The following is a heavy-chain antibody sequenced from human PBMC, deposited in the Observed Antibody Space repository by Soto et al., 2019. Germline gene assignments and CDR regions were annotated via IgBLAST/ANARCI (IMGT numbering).Heavy chain of an antibody. D-gene: IGHD1-1*01. CDR1: GFTFSSYA. J-gene: IGHJ4*02. CDR3: AKFGMATTKRSPPYYIDY. Sequence: PVGSLRLSCAASGFTFSSYAMSWVRQAPGKGLEWVSSISGSGGGTYYADSVKGRFTFSRDNSKNTLYLQMNSLSAEDTAVYYCAKFGMATTKRSPPYYIDYWGQGALVTVSS. CDR2: ISGSGGGT. V-gene: IGHV3-23*01.